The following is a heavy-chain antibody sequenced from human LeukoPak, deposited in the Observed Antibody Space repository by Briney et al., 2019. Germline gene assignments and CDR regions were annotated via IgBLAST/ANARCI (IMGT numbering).Heavy chain of an antibody. D-gene: IGHD2/OR15-2a*01. CDR2: IWYDGSNK. J-gene: IGHJ5*01. CDR3: ARGGPRGNSQFDC. V-gene: IGHV3-33*01. Sequence: GGSLRLSCAASGFTFSNYGMHWVRQAPGKGLEWVALIWYDGSNKYYTDSVKGRLTISRDNSKDTLFLQMNSLRVEDTAVYYCARGGPRGNSQFDCWGQGTLVTVSS. CDR1: GFTFSNYG.